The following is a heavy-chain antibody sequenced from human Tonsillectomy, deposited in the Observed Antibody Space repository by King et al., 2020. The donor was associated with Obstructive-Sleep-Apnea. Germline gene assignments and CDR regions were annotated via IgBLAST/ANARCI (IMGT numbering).Heavy chain of an antibody. V-gene: IGHV4-39*07. CDR3: ARDCRYCSSTTLLGV. CDR1: GGSISSSSYY. D-gene: IGHD2-2*01. Sequence: QLQESGPGLVKPSETLSLTCTVSGGSISSSSYYWGWIRQPPGKGLDWIGAIYYTGSTHYNPSLKSRVTISIDTSKNQFSLKLTSVTAADTAVYYCARDCRYCSSTTLLGVWGQGTTVTVSS. J-gene: IGHJ6*02. CDR2: IYYTGST.